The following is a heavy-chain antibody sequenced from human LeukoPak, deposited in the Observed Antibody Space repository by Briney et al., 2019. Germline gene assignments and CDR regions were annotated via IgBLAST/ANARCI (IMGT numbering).Heavy chain of an antibody. CDR1: GFTFSSYA. V-gene: IGHV3-23*01. CDR3: AKPQGDFWSGYYRR. CDR2: ISGSGGST. Sequence: PGGSLRLSCAASGFTFSSYAMSWVRQAPGKGLEWVSAISGSGGSTYYADSVKGRFTISRDNSKNTLYLQMNSLRAEDTAAYYCAKPQGDFWSGYYRRWGQGTLVTVSS. D-gene: IGHD3-3*01. J-gene: IGHJ4*02.